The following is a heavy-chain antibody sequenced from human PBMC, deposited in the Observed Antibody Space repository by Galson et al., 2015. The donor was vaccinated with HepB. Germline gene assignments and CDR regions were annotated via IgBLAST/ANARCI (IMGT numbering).Heavy chain of an antibody. D-gene: IGHD3-3*01. J-gene: IGHJ6*02. CDR3: AKLTVLEGASRRSYYGMDV. V-gene: IGHV3-30*18. Sequence: SLRLSCAASGFTFSSYGMHWVRQAPGKGLEWVAVISYDGSNKYYADSVKGRFTISRDNSKNTLYLQMNSLRAEDTAVYYCAKLTVLEGASRRSYYGMDVWGQGTTVTVPS. CDR1: GFTFSSYG. CDR2: ISYDGSNK.